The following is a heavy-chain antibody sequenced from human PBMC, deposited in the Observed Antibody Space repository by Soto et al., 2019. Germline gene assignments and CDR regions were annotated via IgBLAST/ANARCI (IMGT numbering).Heavy chain of an antibody. CDR3: ASPTPLAGLSIDAESFQH. V-gene: IGHV4-39*01. Sequence: PSETMSLACTVSGGSVATSSYYCCWIRQPPGRGLEWIGTVYYTGSTYYNPSLNNRVTISVDTSRNQFSLKLNSVTAADTAVYYCASPTPLAGLSIDAESFQHWGQGTLVTVSS. CDR2: VYYTGST. D-gene: IGHD2-15*01. J-gene: IGHJ1*01. CDR1: GGSVATSSYY.